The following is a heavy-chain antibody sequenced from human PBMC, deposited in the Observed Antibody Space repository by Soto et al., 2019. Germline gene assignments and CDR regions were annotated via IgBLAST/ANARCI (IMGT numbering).Heavy chain of an antibody. CDR2: INSDGSST. CDR3: ARRREGYYYGLDV. D-gene: IGHD1-26*01. CDR1: RFTFSSYW. Sequence: GGSLRLSCAASRFTFSSYWMYWVRQAPGKGLVWVSRINSDGSSTRYADSVKGRFSISRDNSKSTLYLQMNTLRAEDTAVYYCARRREGYYYGLDVWGQGXTVTV. V-gene: IGHV3-74*01. J-gene: IGHJ6*02.